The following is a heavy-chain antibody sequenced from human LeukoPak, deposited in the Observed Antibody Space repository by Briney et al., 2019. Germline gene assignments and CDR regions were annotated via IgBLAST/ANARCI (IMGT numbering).Heavy chain of an antibody. J-gene: IGHJ5*02. CDR3: ARVLYGGYGWYWFDP. CDR1: GGSISSYY. CDR2: IYYSGST. D-gene: IGHD5-12*01. Sequence: SETLSLTCTVSGGSISSYYWSWIRQPPGKGLEWIGYIYYSGSTNYNPSLKSRVTISVDTSKNQFSLKLSSVTAADTAVYYCARVLYGGYGWYWFDPWGQGTLVTVSS. V-gene: IGHV4-59*01.